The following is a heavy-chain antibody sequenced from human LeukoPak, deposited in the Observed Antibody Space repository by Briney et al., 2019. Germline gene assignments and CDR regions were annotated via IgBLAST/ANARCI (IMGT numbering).Heavy chain of an antibody. J-gene: IGHJ4*02. Sequence: GGSLRLSCTASGFTFSGAWMSWVRQAPGKGLEWVGNIREEGAEKNYVDSVKGRFTISRDNAKNSLFLQMSNLRDDDTAIYYCARHVGISFWGQGTLVTVSS. V-gene: IGHV3-7*01. CDR3: ARHVGISF. CDR2: IREEGAEK. CDR1: GFTFSGAW. D-gene: IGHD7-27*01.